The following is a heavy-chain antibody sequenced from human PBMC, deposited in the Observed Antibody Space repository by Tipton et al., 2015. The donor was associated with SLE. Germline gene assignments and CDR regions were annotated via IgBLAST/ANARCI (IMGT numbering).Heavy chain of an antibody. Sequence: GSLRLSCAASGFTFSSYEMNWVRQAPGKGLEWVSVIYSGGSTYYADSVKGRFTISRHNSKNTLYLQMNSLRAEDTAVYYCAAYGEDGYWGQGTLVTVSS. J-gene: IGHJ4*02. CDR2: IYSGGST. CDR1: GFTFSSYE. D-gene: IGHD4-17*01. V-gene: IGHV3-53*04. CDR3: AAYGEDGY.